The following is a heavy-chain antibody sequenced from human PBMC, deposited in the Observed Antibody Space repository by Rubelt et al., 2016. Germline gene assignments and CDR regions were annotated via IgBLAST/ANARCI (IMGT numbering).Heavy chain of an antibody. CDR1: GGSFSGYY. Sequence: QVQLQQWGAGLLKPSETLSLTCAVYGGSFSGYYWGWIRQPPGKGLEWIGSIYYSGSTYYNPSLKSRVTISVDTSKNQFSLKLSSVTAADTAVYYCARGQRIAAAGNWFDPWGQGTLVTVSS. CDR3: ARGQRIAAAGNWFDP. V-gene: IGHV4-34*01. D-gene: IGHD6-13*01. CDR2: IYYSGST. J-gene: IGHJ5*02.